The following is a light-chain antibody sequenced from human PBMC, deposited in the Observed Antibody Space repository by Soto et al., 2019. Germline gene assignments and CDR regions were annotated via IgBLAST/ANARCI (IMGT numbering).Light chain of an antibody. CDR3: NSYTSKSTGV. Sequence: QSALTPPASVSGSPGQSITISCTGTSSDVGGYNYVSWYQQHPGKAPKLIIYEVSNRPSGVSNRFSGSKSGNTASLTISGLQAEDEADYSCNSYTSKSTGVFGTGTKLTVL. CDR1: SSDVGGYNY. J-gene: IGLJ1*01. V-gene: IGLV2-14*01. CDR2: EVS.